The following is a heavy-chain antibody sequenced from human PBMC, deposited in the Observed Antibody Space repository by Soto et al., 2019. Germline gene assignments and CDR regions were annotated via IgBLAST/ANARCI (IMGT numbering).Heavy chain of an antibody. V-gene: IGHV3-23*01. CDR2: ISGSGGST. CDR1: GFTFSSYA. J-gene: IGHJ4*02. Sequence: EVQLLESGGGLVQPGGSLRLSCAASGFTFSSYAMSWVRQAPGKGLEWVSAISGSGGSTYYADSVKGRFTISRENSKNTLYLQMNSLRAEDTAVYYCAKEQLLWFGELTHFDYWGQGTLVTVSS. CDR3: AKEQLLWFGELTHFDY. D-gene: IGHD3-10*01.